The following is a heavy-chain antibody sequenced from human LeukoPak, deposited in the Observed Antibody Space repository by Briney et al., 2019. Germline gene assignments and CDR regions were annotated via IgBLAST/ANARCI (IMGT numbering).Heavy chain of an antibody. CDR3: ARGGGRHLASSHSYFDY. Sequence: SETLSLTCTVSGGSISGYYWSWVRQSAGKGLEWIGRIYTSGSTNYNPSLKSRVTMSVDTSKNQFTLELSSVTAADTAVYYCARGGGRHLASSHSYFDYWGQGTLVNVSS. V-gene: IGHV4-4*07. CDR1: GGSISGYY. J-gene: IGHJ4*02. D-gene: IGHD2-15*01. CDR2: IYTSGST.